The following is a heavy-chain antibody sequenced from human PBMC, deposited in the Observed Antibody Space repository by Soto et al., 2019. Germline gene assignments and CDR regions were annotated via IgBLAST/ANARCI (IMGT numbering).Heavy chain of an antibody. J-gene: IGHJ4*02. CDR1: GYTFTGYA. Sequence: QVQLVQSGAEEQKPGASVKVSCKASGYTFTGYAMHWVRQAPGQRLELMGWINAGNGNTKYSQKFQGRVTITRDTSASTAYMELSSLRAEDTAVYYCARAVAVAADFDYWGQGTLVTVSS. CDR2: INAGNGNT. CDR3: ARAVAVAADFDY. V-gene: IGHV1-3*05. D-gene: IGHD6-19*01.